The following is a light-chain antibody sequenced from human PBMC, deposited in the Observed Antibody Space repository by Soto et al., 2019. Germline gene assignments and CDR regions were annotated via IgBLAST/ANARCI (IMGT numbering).Light chain of an antibody. CDR1: QSVSSSL. CDR2: GAS. V-gene: IGKV3-20*01. J-gene: IGKJ5*01. CDR3: QQYSRAPIT. Sequence: EIVLTQSPGTLSLSPGERVTLSCRASQSVSSSLLAWYQQKPDQAPRLLIYGASIRATGVPDRFSGSGSGTDFTLTISRLEPEDFAMYYCQQYSRAPITFGQGTRLEIK.